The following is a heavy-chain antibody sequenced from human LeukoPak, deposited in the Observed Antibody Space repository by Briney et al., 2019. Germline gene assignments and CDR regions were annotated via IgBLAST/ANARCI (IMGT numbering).Heavy chain of an antibody. CDR2: IRYDGINK. D-gene: IGHD3-10*01. J-gene: IGHJ3*02. V-gene: IGHV3-30*02. CDR1: GFTFDDYG. Sequence: PGGSLRLSCAASGFTFDDYGMHWVRQAPGKGLEWVAFIRYDGINKYHADSVKGRFTISRDSFKNTLYLQMNSLRPEDTAVYYCAKEGDYYGSGSYRDGFDIWGQGTRATVSS. CDR3: AKEGDYYGSGSYRDGFDI.